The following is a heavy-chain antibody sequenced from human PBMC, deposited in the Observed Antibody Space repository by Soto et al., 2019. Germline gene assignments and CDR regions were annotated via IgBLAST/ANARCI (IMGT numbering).Heavy chain of an antibody. J-gene: IGHJ3*02. CDR3: SRDQGSSSGSKGDAFDS. CDR1: GFIFSTNW. D-gene: IGHD1-26*01. V-gene: IGHV3-7*01. Sequence: EVQLVASGGDLVQPGGSLRLSCAGSGFIFSTNWMSWVRQAQGKGLEWVAKIKQDGREKYYVDYVKGRFTIPSDNANNPLYLQTNTLRADDTAVYYCSRDQGSSSGSKGDAFDSWGQGKMVTVSA. CDR2: IKQDGREK.